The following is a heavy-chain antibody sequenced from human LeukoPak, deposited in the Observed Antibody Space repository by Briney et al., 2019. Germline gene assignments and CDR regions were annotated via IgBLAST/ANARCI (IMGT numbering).Heavy chain of an antibody. V-gene: IGHV1-18*01. CDR2: ISAYNGNT. Sequence: GASVKVSCKASGYTFTSYGISWVRQAPGQGLEWMGWISAYNGNTNYAQKLQGRVTMTTDTSTSTAYMELRSLRSDDTAVYYCARERRNIVVVVAAGPTGYYYGMDVWGQGTTVTVSS. J-gene: IGHJ6*02. CDR1: GYTFTSYG. CDR3: ARERRNIVVVVAAGPTGYYYGMDV. D-gene: IGHD2-15*01.